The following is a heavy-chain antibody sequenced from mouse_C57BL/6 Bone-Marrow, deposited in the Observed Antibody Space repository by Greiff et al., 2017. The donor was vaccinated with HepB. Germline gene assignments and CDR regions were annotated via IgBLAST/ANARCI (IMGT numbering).Heavy chain of an antibody. V-gene: IGHV3-6*01. CDR2: ISYDGSN. CDR1: GYSITSGYY. J-gene: IGHJ1*03. D-gene: IGHD1-1*01. Sequence: EVQLQQSGPGLVKPSQSLSLTCSVSGYSITSGYYWNWIRQFPGNKLEWMGYISYDGSNNYNPSLKNRISITRDTSKNQFFLKLKSVTTEDTATYYGARETTTVVPYIDVWGTGTTVTVSS. CDR3: ARETTTVVPYIDV.